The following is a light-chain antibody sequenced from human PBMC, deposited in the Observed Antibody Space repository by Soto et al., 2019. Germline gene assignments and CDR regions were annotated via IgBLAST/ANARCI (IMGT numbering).Light chain of an antibody. V-gene: IGKV3-15*01. Sequence: DIVMTQSPATLSVSPGERATLSCRASQNIDTNLAWYQQKPGQAPRLLIYAASSRATDTPARFSGSGSGTEFTLTINSLQSEDCAVYHCQQYKTWWTFGQGTKVEV. J-gene: IGKJ1*01. CDR3: QQYKTWWT. CDR2: AAS. CDR1: QNIDTN.